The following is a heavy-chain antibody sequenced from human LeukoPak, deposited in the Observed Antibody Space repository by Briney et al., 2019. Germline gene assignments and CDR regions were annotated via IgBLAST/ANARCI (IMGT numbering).Heavy chain of an antibody. CDR3: AKDRRYCSSTTCPEY. V-gene: IGHV3-30*02. D-gene: IGHD2-2*01. J-gene: IGHJ4*02. Sequence: GGSLRLSCAASGFTFSSYWMSWVRQAPGKGLEWVAFIRYDGSDKYYADSVKGRFTISRDNSKNTLYLQMNSLRAEDTAVYYCAKDRRYCSSTTCPEYWGQGTLVTVSS. CDR2: IRYDGSDK. CDR1: GFTFSSYW.